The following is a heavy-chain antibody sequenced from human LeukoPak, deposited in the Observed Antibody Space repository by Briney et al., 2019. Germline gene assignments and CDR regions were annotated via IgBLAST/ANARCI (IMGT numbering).Heavy chain of an antibody. J-gene: IGHJ5*02. D-gene: IGHD6-13*01. V-gene: IGHV1-18*01. CDR1: GYTFTSYG. CDR2: ISAYNGNT. CDR3: ARDLSPKGYSSSWYGDWFDP. Sequence: ASVKVSCKASGYTFTSYGISWVRQAPGQGLEWMGWISAYNGNTNYAQKLQGRVTMTTDTSTSTAYMELRSLRSDDTAVYYCARDLSPKGYSSSWYGDWFDPWGQGTLVTVSS.